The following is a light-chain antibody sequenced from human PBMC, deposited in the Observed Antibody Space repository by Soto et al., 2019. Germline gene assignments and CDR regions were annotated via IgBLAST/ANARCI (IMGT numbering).Light chain of an antibody. CDR3: LQDYNYPIT. J-gene: IGKJ4*01. V-gene: IGKV3-15*01. CDR2: AAS. Sequence: EIVLTQSPATLSLSPGERATLSCRASQSVRSNLAWYHQRPGQAPRLLIYAASARATGIPARFSGSGSGTEFTLTISSLQPEDSATYYCLQDYNYPITFGGGTKVDIK. CDR1: QSVRSN.